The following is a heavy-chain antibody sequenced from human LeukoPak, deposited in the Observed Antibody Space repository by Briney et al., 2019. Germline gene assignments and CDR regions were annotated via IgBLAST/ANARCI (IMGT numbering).Heavy chain of an antibody. CDR2: INPNSGGT. Sequence: ASVKASCKASGYTFTGYYMHWVRQAPGQGLEWMGRINPNSGGTNYAQKFQGRVTMTRDTSISTAYMELSRLRSDDTAVYYCARAGRYCSGGSCYYIYRGQGTLVTVSS. J-gene: IGHJ4*02. CDR1: GYTFTGYY. CDR3: ARAGRYCSGGSCYYIY. D-gene: IGHD2-15*01. V-gene: IGHV1-2*06.